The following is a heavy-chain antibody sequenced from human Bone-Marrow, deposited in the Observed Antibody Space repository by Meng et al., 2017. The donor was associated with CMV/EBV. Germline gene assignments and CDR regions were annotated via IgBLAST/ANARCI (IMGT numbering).Heavy chain of an antibody. D-gene: IGHD3-10*01. Sequence: GESLKISCAASGFTFSSYWMHWVRQAPGKGLVCVSRINSDGSSTSYADSVKGRFTISRDNAKNTLYLQMNSLRAEDTAVYYCASRRGRLPIGYYYYGMYVWGQGTTSTVSS. V-gene: IGHV3-74*01. CDR2: INSDGSST. J-gene: IGHJ6*02. CDR1: GFTFSSYW. CDR3: ASRRGRLPIGYYYYGMYV.